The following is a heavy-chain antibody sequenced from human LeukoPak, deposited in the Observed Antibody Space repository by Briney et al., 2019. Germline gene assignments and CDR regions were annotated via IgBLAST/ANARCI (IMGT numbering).Heavy chain of an antibody. V-gene: IGHV4-34*01. Sequence: SETLSLTCAVYGGSFSGYYWSWIRQPPGKGLEWIGEINHSGSTNYNPSLKSRVTISVDTSKNQFSLKLSSVTAADTAVYYCARVGGYSYGYFDYWGQGTLVTVSS. J-gene: IGHJ4*02. CDR2: INHSGST. CDR1: GGSFSGYY. CDR3: ARVGGYSYGYFDY. D-gene: IGHD5-18*01.